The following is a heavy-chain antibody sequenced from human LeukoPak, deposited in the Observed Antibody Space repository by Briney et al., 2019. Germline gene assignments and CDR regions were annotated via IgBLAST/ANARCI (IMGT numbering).Heavy chain of an antibody. J-gene: IGHJ4*02. D-gene: IGHD3-10*01. Sequence: GGSLRLSCSASGFTFSNYAMHWVRQAPGKGLECVAAATTAGGTIYYADSVKGRFIISRDNSENMLFLQMSSLRSEDTAIYYCVKGPYLYGSGGDYFDHWGQGALGTVSS. CDR1: GFTFSNYA. CDR2: ATTAGGTI. V-gene: IGHV3-64D*06. CDR3: VKGPYLYGSGGDYFDH.